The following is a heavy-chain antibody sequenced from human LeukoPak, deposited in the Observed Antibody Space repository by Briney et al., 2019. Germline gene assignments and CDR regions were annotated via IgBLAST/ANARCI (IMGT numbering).Heavy chain of an antibody. CDR3: LRGDSRDF. D-gene: IGHD3-22*01. CDR1: GFTFSTYT. V-gene: IGHV3-21*01. CDR2: INSGGSTT. Sequence: GGSLRLSCAASGFTFSTYTMNWARQVPGKGLEWVSSINSGGSTTHYADSVKGRFTISRDNAQNSLYLQMNSLRVDDAAVYYCLRGDSRDFWGQGTLVTVSS. J-gene: IGHJ4*02.